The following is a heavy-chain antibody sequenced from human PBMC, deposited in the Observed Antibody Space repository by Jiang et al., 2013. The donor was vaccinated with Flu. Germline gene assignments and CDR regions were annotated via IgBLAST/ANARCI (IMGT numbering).Heavy chain of an antibody. CDR1: GFTFSNAW. CDR3: TTDIQRIAVAGT. CDR2: IKSKTDGGTT. D-gene: IGHD6-19*01. Sequence: ASGFTFSNAWMSWVRQASREGGVEWVGRIKSKTDGGTTDYAAPVKGRFTISRDDSKNTLYLQMNSLKTEDTAVYYCTTDIQRIAVAGTWGQGTLVTVSS. V-gene: IGHV3-15*01. J-gene: IGHJ4*02.